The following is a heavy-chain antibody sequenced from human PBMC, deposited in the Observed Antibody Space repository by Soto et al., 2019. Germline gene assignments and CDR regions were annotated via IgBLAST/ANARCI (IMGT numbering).Heavy chain of an antibody. V-gene: IGHV3-74*01. CDR3: ARLAAGPSDY. CDR1: GFTFSSYW. D-gene: IGHD6-13*01. CDR2: INNDGSST. Sequence: EVQLVESGGGLVQPGGSLRLSCAASGFTFSSYWMHWVRQAPGKGLVWVSRINNDGSSTNYADSVKGRFTISRDTAKNPLYLQMNSLRAEDTAVYYCARLAAGPSDYWGQGTLVTVSS. J-gene: IGHJ4*02.